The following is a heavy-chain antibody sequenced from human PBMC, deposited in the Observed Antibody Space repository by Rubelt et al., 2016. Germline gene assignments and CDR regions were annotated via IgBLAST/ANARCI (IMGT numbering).Heavy chain of an antibody. Sequence: QVQLVQSGAEVKKPGASVKVSCKASGYTFTSYAMHWVRQAPGQRLEWMGWINAGNGNTKYSQKFQGRVTITRDASASTAYMERSSLRSEDTAVYYCARDIYSGSYYGYWGQGTLVTVSS. CDR2: INAGNGNT. CDR3: ARDIYSGSYYGY. D-gene: IGHD1-26*01. V-gene: IGHV1-3*01. J-gene: IGHJ4*02. CDR1: GYTFTSYA.